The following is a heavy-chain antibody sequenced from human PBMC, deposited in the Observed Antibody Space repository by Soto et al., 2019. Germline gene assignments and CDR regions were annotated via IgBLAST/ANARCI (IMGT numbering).Heavy chain of an antibody. D-gene: IGHD1-1*01. Sequence: EVQLVQSGAEVKKPGESLTISCKGSGYTFTNYWISWVRQMPGKGLEWMGRIDPSDSYTKYSPSFQGHVTISADKSISTVYLQWSSLKASDTAIFYCARGTGHYNGMDVWGQGTTVTVSS. J-gene: IGHJ6*02. CDR2: IDPSDSYT. V-gene: IGHV5-10-1*01. CDR3: ARGTGHYNGMDV. CDR1: GYTFTNYW.